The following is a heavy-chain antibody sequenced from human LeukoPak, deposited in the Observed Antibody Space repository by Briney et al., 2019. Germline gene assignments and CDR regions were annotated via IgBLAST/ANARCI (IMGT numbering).Heavy chain of an antibody. CDR2: ISGSGGST. J-gene: IGHJ5*02. Sequence: GGSLRLSXAASGFTFSSYAMSWVCQAPGKGLEWVSAISGSGGSTYYADSVKGRFTISRDNSKNTLYLQMNSLRAEDTAVYYCAKDAGYSSGWYGNWFDPWGQGTLVTVSS. V-gene: IGHV3-23*01. CDR1: GFTFSSYA. CDR3: AKDAGYSSGWYGNWFDP. D-gene: IGHD6-19*01.